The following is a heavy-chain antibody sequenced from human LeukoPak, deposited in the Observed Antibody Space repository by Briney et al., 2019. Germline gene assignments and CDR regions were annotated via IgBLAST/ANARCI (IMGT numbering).Heavy chain of an antibody. J-gene: IGHJ4*02. CDR1: GFTFSISA. V-gene: IGHV3-30-3*01. CDR2: ISHDGSNK. Sequence: GSLRLSCAASGFTFSISAMTWVRQAPGKGLEWVAVISHDGSNKYYADSVKGRFTISRDNSKNTLYLQMNSLRAEDTAVYYCARHRGPSLYNTVYFDYWGQGTLVTVSS. CDR3: ARHRGPSLYNTVYFDY. D-gene: IGHD3-16*01.